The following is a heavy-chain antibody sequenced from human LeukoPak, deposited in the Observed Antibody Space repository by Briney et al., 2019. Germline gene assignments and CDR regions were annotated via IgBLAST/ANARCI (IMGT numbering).Heavy chain of an antibody. J-gene: IGHJ4*02. CDR1: GFTFSTFW. V-gene: IGHV3-7*01. D-gene: IGHD1-1*01. CDR3: ARGGTFVSDY. CDR2: INQGGSEK. Sequence: GGSLRLSCAASGFTFSTFWMSWVRQAPGKGLGWVANINQGGSEKYYVGSMKGRFTVSRDNAKNSLYLQMDSLRAEDTAVYYCARGGTFVSDYWGQGTLVTVSS.